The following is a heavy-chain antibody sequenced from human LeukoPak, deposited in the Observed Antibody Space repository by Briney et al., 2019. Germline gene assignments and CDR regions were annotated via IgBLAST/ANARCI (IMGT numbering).Heavy chain of an antibody. Sequence: SETLSLTCTVSGGSLSSSSYYWGWIRQPPGKGLEWIGSIYYSGSTYYNPSLKSRVTISVDTSKNQFSLKLSSVTAADTAVYYCARQPITMIVVVITLFDYWGQGTLVTVSS. CDR1: GGSLSSSSYY. J-gene: IGHJ4*02. D-gene: IGHD3-22*01. V-gene: IGHV4-39*01. CDR2: IYYSGST. CDR3: ARQPITMIVVVITLFDY.